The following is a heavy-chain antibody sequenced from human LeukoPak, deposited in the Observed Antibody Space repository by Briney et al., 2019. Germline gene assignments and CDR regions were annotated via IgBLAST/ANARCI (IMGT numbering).Heavy chain of an antibody. V-gene: IGHV1-46*01. J-gene: IGHJ4*02. D-gene: IGHD2-15*01. CDR1: GYTFTSYY. Sequence: ASVKVSCKAFGYTFTSYYMHWVRQAPGQGLEWMGIINLSGGSTSYAQKFQGRVTMTRDTSTSTVYMELSSLRSEDTAVYYCARGFGYCSGGSCYSDYWGQGTLVTVSS. CDR2: INLSGGST. CDR3: ARGFGYCSGGSCYSDY.